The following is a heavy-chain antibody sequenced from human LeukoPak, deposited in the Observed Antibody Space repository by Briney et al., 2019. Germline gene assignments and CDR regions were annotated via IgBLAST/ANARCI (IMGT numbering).Heavy chain of an antibody. V-gene: IGHV3-21*01. CDR1: GFTFDGYA. CDR3: ARAYSGTYGLGYYYMDV. D-gene: IGHD1-26*01. CDR2: ISSSSSYI. J-gene: IGHJ6*03. Sequence: GGSPRLSCAASGFTFDGYAIYWVRQAPGKGLEWVSSISSSSSYIYYADSVKGRFTISRHDAKNSLYLQMNSLRAEDTAVYYCARAYSGTYGLGYYYMDVWGKGTTVTISS.